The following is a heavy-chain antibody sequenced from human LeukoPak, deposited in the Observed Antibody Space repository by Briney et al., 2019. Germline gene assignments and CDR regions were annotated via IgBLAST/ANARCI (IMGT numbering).Heavy chain of an antibody. V-gene: IGHV4-38-2*02. CDR2: IYYSGST. CDR1: GYSISSGYY. CDR3: ARYSSSRNWFDP. J-gene: IGHJ5*02. Sequence: SETLSLTCTVSGYSISSGYYWGWIRQPPGKGLEWIGSIYYSGSTYYNPSLKSRVTISVDTSKNQFSLKLSSVTAADTAVYYCARYSSSRNWFDPWGQGTLVTVSS. D-gene: IGHD6-13*01.